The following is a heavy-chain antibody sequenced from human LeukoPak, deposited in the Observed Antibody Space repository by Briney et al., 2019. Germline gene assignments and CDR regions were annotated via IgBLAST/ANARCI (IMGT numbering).Heavy chain of an antibody. Sequence: GESLKISXKGSGYSFTSYWIGWVRQMPGKGLEWMGIIYPGDSDTRYSPSFQGQVTISADKSISTAYLQWSSLKASDTAMYYCARSSGNTMVRGVPYYFDCWGQGTLVTVSS. J-gene: IGHJ4*02. D-gene: IGHD3-10*01. CDR3: ARSSGNTMVRGVPYYFDC. CDR2: IYPGDSDT. V-gene: IGHV5-51*01. CDR1: GYSFTSYW.